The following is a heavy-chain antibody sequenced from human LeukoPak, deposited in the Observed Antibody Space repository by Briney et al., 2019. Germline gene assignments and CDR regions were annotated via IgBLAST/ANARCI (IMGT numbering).Heavy chain of an antibody. CDR2: ISSSSSYI. D-gene: IGHD2-21*01. V-gene: IGHV3-21*04. J-gene: IGHJ3*02. Sequence: GGSLRLSCAASGFTFSSYSMNCVRQAPGKGLEWVSSISSSSSYIYYADSVKGRFTISRDNSKNTLYLQMNDLRAEDTALYYCAKDRRFPDDVFDIWGQGTMVTVSS. CDR3: AKDRRFPDDVFDI. CDR1: GFTFSSYS.